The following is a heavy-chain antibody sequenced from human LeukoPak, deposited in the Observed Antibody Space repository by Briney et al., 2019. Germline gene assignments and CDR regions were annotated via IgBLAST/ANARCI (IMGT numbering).Heavy chain of an antibody. V-gene: IGHV3-23*01. Sequence: GGSLRLSCAASGFTSSDYTMNWVRQSPGKGLEWVSGISVSDDSTYYADSVKGRFIISRDTSNNMLYLQMNSLRAEDTAVYYCARDRYCVSTNCPYDCWGQGTPVTVSS. CDR1: GFTSSDYT. D-gene: IGHD2-2*01. CDR3: ARDRYCVSTNCPYDC. J-gene: IGHJ4*02. CDR2: ISVSDDST.